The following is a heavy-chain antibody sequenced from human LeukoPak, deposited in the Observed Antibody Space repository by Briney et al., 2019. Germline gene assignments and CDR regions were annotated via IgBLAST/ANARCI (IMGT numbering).Heavy chain of an antibody. J-gene: IGHJ4*02. CDR1: GGSISSSSYY. Sequence: SETLSLTCTVSGGSISSSSYYWGWIRQPPGKGLEWIGSIYYSGSTYYNPSLKSRVTISVDTSKNQFSLKLSSVTAADTAVYYCARVWYSSGWYEYYFDYWGQGTLVTVSS. V-gene: IGHV4-39*07. CDR3: ARVWYSSGWYEYYFDY. CDR2: IYYSGST. D-gene: IGHD6-19*01.